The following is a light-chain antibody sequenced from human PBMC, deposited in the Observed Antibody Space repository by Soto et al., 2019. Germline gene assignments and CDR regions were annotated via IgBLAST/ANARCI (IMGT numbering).Light chain of an antibody. CDR2: EVS. CDR1: SSDVGGYHY. V-gene: IGLV2-14*01. CDR3: SSYTSSSTSVV. J-gene: IGLJ2*01. Sequence: QSALTQPASVSGSPGQSITISCTGTSSDVGGYHYVSWYQQHPGKAPKLMIYEVSNRPSGVSNRFSGSKSGNTASLTISGLQAEDEADYYCSSYTSSSTSVVFGGGTQLTVL.